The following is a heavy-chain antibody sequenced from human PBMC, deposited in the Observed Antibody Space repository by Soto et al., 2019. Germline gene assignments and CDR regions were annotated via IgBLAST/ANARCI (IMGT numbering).Heavy chain of an antibody. CDR1: GYSFTSYW. J-gene: IGHJ4*02. CDR3: ARLVRITIFGVVSYYFDY. V-gene: IGHV5-51*01. Sequence: GESLKISCKGSGYSFTSYWIGWVRQMPGKGLEWMGIIYPGDSDTRYSPSFQGQVTISADKSISTAYLQWSSLKASDTAMYYCARLVRITIFGVVSYYFDYWGQGTLVTVSS. CDR2: IYPGDSDT. D-gene: IGHD3-3*01.